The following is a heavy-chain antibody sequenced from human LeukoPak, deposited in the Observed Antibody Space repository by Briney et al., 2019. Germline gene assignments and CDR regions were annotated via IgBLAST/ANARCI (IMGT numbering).Heavy chain of an antibody. D-gene: IGHD3-10*02. CDR3: ARVVRGSNYYYGMDV. CDR2: IIPILNIA. J-gene: IGHJ6*02. CDR1: GGTFSGYA. V-gene: IGHV1-69*04. Sequence: SVKVSCKASGGTFSGYAVSWVRQAPGRGLEWMGRIIPILNIANFAQKFQGRVTITADKSTSTAYMELSSLRSEDTAVYYCARVVRGSNYYYGMDVWGQGTTVTVSS.